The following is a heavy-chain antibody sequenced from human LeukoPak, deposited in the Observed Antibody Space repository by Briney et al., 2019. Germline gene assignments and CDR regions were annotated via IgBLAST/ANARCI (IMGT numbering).Heavy chain of an antibody. CDR3: ARAHGGKKGDY. CDR1: GGSISSSSNN. J-gene: IGHJ4*02. V-gene: IGHV4-39*01. CDR2: IYYSGST. D-gene: IGHD4-23*01. Sequence: SETLSLTCTVSGGSISSSSNNWGWIRQPPGKGLEWIGTIYYSGSTYYNPSLKSRVTMSLDTSKNQFSLKLSSVTAADTAVYYCARAHGGKKGDYWGQGTLVTVSS.